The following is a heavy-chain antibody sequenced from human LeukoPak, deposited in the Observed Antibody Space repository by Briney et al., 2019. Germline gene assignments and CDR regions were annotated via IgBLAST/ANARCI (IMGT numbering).Heavy chain of an antibody. CDR3: ARGGGILEWLLNYYFDY. CDR2: INPNSGGT. D-gene: IGHD3-3*01. J-gene: IGHJ4*02. CDR1: GYTFTGYY. Sequence: ASVKVSCKASGYTFTGYYMHWVRQAPGQGLEWMGWINPNSGGTNYAQKFQGRVTMTRDTSISTAYMELSRLRSDDTAVYYCARGGGILEWLLNYYFDYWGQGTLVTVSS. V-gene: IGHV1-2*02.